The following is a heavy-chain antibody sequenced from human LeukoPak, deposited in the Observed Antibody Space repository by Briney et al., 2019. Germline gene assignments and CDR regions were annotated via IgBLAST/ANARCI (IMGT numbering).Heavy chain of an antibody. CDR1: GFTVSSNY. J-gene: IGHJ3*02. CDR2: IYSGGST. V-gene: IGHV3-66*01. CDR3: AKVWTTVTTYDAFDI. D-gene: IGHD4-11*01. Sequence: GGSLRLSCAASGFTVSSNYMGWVRQAPGKGLEWVSVIYSGGSTYYADSVKGRFTISRDNSKNTLYLQMNSLRAEDTAVYYCAKVWTTVTTYDAFDIWGQGTMVTVSS.